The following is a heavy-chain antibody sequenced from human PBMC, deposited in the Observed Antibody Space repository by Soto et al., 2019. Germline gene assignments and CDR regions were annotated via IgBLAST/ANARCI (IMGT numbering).Heavy chain of an antibody. J-gene: IGHJ6*02. CDR3: ARTGGVEGYYYYGMDV. CDR1: GYIFTSYY. V-gene: IGHV1-46*01. D-gene: IGHD3-16*01. Sequence: ASVKVSCKASGYIFTSYYMHWVRQAPGQGLEWMGIINPSGGSTSYAQKFQGRVTMTRDTSTSTVYMELSSLRSEDTAVYYCARTGGVEGYYYYGMDVWGQGTTVTVSS. CDR2: INPSGGST.